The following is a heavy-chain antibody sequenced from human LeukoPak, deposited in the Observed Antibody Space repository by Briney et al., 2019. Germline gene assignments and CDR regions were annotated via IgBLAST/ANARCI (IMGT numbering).Heavy chain of an antibody. CDR3: ARGRDTAMRLSYFPSLDI. V-gene: IGHV1-69*01. CDR2: IIPIFGTA. Sequence: SVKVSCKXSGGTFSSYAISWVRQAPGQGLERMGGIIPIFGTANYSQKSQGRVTITADESTSTAYMELSSLRSEDTAVYYCARGRDTAMRLSYFPSLDIWGQGTMVTVSS. CDR1: GGTFSSYA. D-gene: IGHD5-18*01. J-gene: IGHJ3*02.